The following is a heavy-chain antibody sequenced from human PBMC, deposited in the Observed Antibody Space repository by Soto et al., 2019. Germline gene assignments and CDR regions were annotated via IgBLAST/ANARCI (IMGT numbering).Heavy chain of an antibody. CDR1: GFTFSSYA. J-gene: IGHJ4*02. Sequence: EVQLLESGGGLVQPGGSLRLSCAASGFTFSSYAMSWVRQAPGKGLEWVSAISGSGGSTYYADSVKGRFTISRDNSKNPLYLQMNSLRAEDTAVYYCAKLVGWFGELYYFDYWGQGTLVTVSS. CDR2: ISGSGGST. V-gene: IGHV3-23*01. CDR3: AKLVGWFGELYYFDY. D-gene: IGHD3-10*01.